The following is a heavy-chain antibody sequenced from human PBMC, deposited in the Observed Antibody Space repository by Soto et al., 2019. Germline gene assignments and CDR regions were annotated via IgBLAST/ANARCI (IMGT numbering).Heavy chain of an antibody. CDR3: ARVFSFQAGDGIRATVPVSAFLLNRSSDL. V-gene: IGHV1-46*03. Sequence: GQGLEWMGRIYPNGGSTDYAQKFQARVTMTKDTSTTTVYMELSSLRSDDTAVYFCARVFSFQAGDGIRATVPVSAFLLNRSSDL. CDR2: IYPNGGST. D-gene: IGHD1-26*01. J-gene: IGHJ2*01.